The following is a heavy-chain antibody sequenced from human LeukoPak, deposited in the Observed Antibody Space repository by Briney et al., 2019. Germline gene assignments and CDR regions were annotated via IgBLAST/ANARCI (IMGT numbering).Heavy chain of an antibody. J-gene: IGHJ6*02. CDR2: ISYDGSNK. CDR1: GFTFSSYG. CDR3: AKEMYYYDSSGYSTHYYYYGMDV. D-gene: IGHD3-22*01. V-gene: IGHV3-30*18. Sequence: GRSLRLSRAASGFTFSSYGMHWVRQAPGKGLEWVAVISYDGSNKYYADSVKGRFTISRDNSKNTLYLQMNSLRAEDTAVYYCAKEMYYYDSSGYSTHYYYYGMDVWGQGTTVTVSS.